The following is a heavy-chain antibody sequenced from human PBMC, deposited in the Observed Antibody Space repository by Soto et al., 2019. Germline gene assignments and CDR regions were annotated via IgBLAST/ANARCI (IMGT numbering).Heavy chain of an antibody. CDR1: GGTFSSYA. V-gene: IGHV1-69*12. Sequence: QVQLVQSGAEVKKPGSSVKVSCKASGGTFSSYAISWVRQAPGQGLEWMGGIVPIFGTANYAQKFQGRVTISADETTSTAYMELSSLGSEETTVYYCAAQGLPNYCYYGMDVWGKGTTVTVSS. CDR3: AAQGLPNYCYYGMDV. J-gene: IGHJ6*04. CDR2: IVPIFGTA. D-gene: IGHD5-18*01.